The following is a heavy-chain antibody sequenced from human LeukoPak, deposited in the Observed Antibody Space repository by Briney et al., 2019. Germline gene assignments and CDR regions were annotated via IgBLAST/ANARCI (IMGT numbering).Heavy chain of an antibody. CDR1: GFTFSGSA. CDR3: TRQTYDILTGYYTFDY. J-gene: IGHJ4*02. Sequence: GGSLRLSFAASGFTFSGSAMHWVRQASGKGLEWVGRIRSKANSYATAYAASVKGRFTISRDDSKNTAYLQMNSLKTEDTAVYYCTRQTYDILTGYYTFDYWGQGTLVTVSS. V-gene: IGHV3-73*01. CDR2: IRSKANSYAT. D-gene: IGHD3-9*01.